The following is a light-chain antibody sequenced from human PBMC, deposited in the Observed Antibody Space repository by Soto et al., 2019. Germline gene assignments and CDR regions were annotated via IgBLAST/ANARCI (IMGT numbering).Light chain of an antibody. J-gene: IGLJ3*02. CDR1: SSDIGSYNL. CDR2: EVS. CDR3: CSYAGSGKVV. V-gene: IGLV2-23*02. Sequence: QSALTQPASVSGSLGQSISISCTGTSSDIGSYNLVSWYQQYPGKAPXLMILEVSERPSGVSXRFXGSKSGDTAXLTISGLQAEDEADYYCCSYAGSGKVVFGGGTKLTVL.